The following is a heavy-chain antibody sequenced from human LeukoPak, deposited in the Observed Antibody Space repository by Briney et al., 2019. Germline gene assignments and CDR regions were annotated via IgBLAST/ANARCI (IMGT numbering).Heavy chain of an antibody. CDR3: ARNDGYNGYYFDY. CDR1: GFTFSSYA. D-gene: IGHD5-24*01. J-gene: IGHJ4*02. V-gene: IGHV3-30-3*01. Sequence: PGRSLRLSCAASGFTFSSYAMHRVRQAPGKGLEWVAVISYDGSNKYYADSVKGRFTISRDNSKNTLYLQMNSLRAEDTAVYYCARNDGYNGYYFDYWGQGTLVTVSS. CDR2: ISYDGSNK.